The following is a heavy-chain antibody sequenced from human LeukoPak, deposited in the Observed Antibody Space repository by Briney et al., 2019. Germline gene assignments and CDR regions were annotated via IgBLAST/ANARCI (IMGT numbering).Heavy chain of an antibody. CDR2: ISYDGSNK. J-gene: IGHJ4*02. V-gene: IGHV3-30-3*01. Sequence: GRSLRLSCAASGFTFSSYAMHWVRQAPGKGLEWVAVISYDGSNKYYADSVKGRFTISRDNSKNTLYLQMNGLRAEDTAVNYCARFGSSWIDYWGQGTLVTVSS. CDR3: ARFGSSWIDY. D-gene: IGHD6-13*01. CDR1: GFTFSSYA.